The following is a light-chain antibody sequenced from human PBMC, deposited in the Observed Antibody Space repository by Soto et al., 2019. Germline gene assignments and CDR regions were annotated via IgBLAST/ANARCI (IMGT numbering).Light chain of an antibody. Sequence: EVVMTQSPATLSVCPGERATLSCRASQTITSSLAWYQQKPGQAPRLLFYRASTRATGVPARFSGSGSGTEFTLTISSLQSEDFAVYYCQQYNNWPRTFGQGTKVDIK. CDR3: QQYNNWPRT. J-gene: IGKJ1*01. CDR2: RAS. CDR1: QTITSS. V-gene: IGKV3-15*01.